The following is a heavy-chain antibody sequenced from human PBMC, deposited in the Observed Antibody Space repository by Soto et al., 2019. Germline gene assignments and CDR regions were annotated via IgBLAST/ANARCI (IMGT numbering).Heavy chain of an antibody. CDR1: GYTLTELS. CDR2: INTHNGNT. J-gene: IGHJ6*02. D-gene: IGHD3-10*01. CDR3: TREGSAPYYYYAMDA. Sequence: ASVKVSCKVSGYTLTELSMHWVRQAPGEGLEWLGWINTHNGNTNYAQNLQGRVFMTADTSTNTAYMELRSLRSDDTAIYYCTREGSAPYYYYAMDAWGQGTTVTVSS. V-gene: IGHV1-18*01.